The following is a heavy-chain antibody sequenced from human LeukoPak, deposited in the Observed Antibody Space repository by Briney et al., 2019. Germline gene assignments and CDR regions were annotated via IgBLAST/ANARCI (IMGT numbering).Heavy chain of an antibody. CDR1: GGSISSSNYY. CDR2: VYYSGSI. J-gene: IGHJ4*02. CDR3: PKTDTNGRGIDY. Sequence: SETLSLTCTVSGGSISSSNYYWGWIRQPPGKGLEWIGSVYYSGSIDYNTSLKSRVTISVDTSKNQFSLKLSSVTAADTAVYYCPKTDTNGRGIDYWGQGTLVTVSS. D-gene: IGHD2-8*01. V-gene: IGHV4-39*01.